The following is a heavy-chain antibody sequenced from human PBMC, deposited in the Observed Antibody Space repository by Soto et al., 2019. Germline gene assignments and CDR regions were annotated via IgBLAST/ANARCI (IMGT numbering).Heavy chain of an antibody. CDR2: IVVGSGNT. J-gene: IGHJ6*02. V-gene: IGHV1-58*01. Sequence: GASVKVSCKASGFTFTSSAVQWVRQARGQRIEWIGWIVVGSGNTNYAQKFQERVTITRDMSTSTAYMELSSLRSEDTAVYYCAAPVLLWFGESVESYYYGMDVWGQGTTVTVSS. D-gene: IGHD3-10*01. CDR3: AAPVLLWFGESVESYYYGMDV. CDR1: GFTFTSSA.